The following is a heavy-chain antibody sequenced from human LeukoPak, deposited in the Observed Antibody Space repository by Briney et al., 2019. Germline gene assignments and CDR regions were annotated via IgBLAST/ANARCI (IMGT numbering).Heavy chain of an antibody. CDR3: AREAPGCNGDCSDY. D-gene: IGHD2-21*02. Sequence: QAGGSLRLSCEASGFIFNNYEMNWVRQAPGKGLEWVSYISSRGDSIYYGDSVEGRFTISRDSAKNSLYLQMNSLRAEDTAVYYCAREAPGCNGDCSDYWGQGTLVTVSS. V-gene: IGHV3-48*03. CDR1: GFIFNNYE. J-gene: IGHJ4*02. CDR2: ISSRGDSI.